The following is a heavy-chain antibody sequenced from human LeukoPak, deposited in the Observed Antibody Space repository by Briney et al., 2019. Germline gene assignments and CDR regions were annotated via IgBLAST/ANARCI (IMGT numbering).Heavy chain of an antibody. CDR1: GFTFGSFT. D-gene: IGHD3-22*01. J-gene: IGHJ3*02. Sequence: GGSLRLSCAASGFTFGSFTMSWVRQAPGRSLEWVSVIYSGGSTYYADSVKGRFTISRDNSKNTLYLQMNSLRAEDTAVYYCARVPYYYDSSGYYPEGAFDIWGQGTMVTVSS. CDR2: IYSGGST. CDR3: ARVPYYYDSSGYYPEGAFDI. V-gene: IGHV3-66*01.